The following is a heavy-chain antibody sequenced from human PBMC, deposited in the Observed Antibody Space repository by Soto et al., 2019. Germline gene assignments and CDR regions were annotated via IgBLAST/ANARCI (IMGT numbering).Heavy chain of an antibody. D-gene: IGHD1-1*01. J-gene: IGHJ4*02. V-gene: IGHV3-30*03. CDR1: EFSFSSYA. CDR2: ISIRGGDE. CDR3: ARGTIVARQHLDY. Sequence: QVQLVESGGGVVQPGKSLRLSCAASEFSFSSYAMHWARQAPAKGLEWVTVISIRGGDEYYAESVRGRFTISRDDSKNTLYLQMDSLRVEDSSVYYCARGTIVARQHLDYWGQGTLVTVSS.